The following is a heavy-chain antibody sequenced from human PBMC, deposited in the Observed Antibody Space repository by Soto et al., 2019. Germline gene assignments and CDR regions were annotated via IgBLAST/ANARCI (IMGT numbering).Heavy chain of an antibody. V-gene: IGHV1-24*01. D-gene: IGHD3-9*01. CDR2: FDPEDGET. J-gene: IGHJ4*02. Sequence: ASVKVSCKVSGYTLTELSMHWVRQAPGKGLEWMGGFDPEDGETIYAQKFQGRVTMTEDTSTDTAYMELSSLRSEDTAVYYCAGGSDISVYGMPSPFDYWGQGTLVTVSS. CDR1: GYTLTELS. CDR3: AGGSDISVYGMPSPFDY.